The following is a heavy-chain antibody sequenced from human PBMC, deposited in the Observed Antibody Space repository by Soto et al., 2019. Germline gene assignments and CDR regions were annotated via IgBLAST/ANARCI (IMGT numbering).Heavy chain of an antibody. CDR2: IIPIFGTA. Sequence: QVQLVQSGAEVKKPGSSVKVSCKASGGTFSSSAISWVRQAPGQGLEWMGGIIPIFGTANYAQKFQGRVTITADESTSTAYMELSSLRSEDTAVYYCARVIAVAGNYYYYGMDVWGQGTTVTVSS. CDR1: GGTFSSSA. V-gene: IGHV1-69*01. J-gene: IGHJ6*02. CDR3: ARVIAVAGNYYYYGMDV. D-gene: IGHD6-19*01.